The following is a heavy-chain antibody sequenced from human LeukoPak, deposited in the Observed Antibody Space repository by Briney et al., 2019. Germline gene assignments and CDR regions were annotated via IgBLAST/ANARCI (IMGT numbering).Heavy chain of an antibody. Sequence: GGSLRLSCAASGFTFSHHGMHWVRQAPGKGLEWMAFIENDGSEKHLADSVKGRFTISRDNSKNTLYLQMNSLRAEDTAVYYCAKAPGYSSGFDYWGQGTLVTVSS. CDR2: IENDGSEK. CDR3: AKAPGYSSGFDY. D-gene: IGHD6-19*01. CDR1: GFTFSHHG. V-gene: IGHV3-30*02. J-gene: IGHJ4*02.